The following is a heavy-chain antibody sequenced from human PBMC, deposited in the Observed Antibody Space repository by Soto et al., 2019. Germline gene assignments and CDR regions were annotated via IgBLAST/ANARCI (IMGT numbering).Heavy chain of an antibody. Sequence: TLSLTCAVYGGSFSGYYWSWIRQPPGKGLEWIGEINHSGSTNYNPSLKSRVTISVDTSKNQFSLKLSSVTAADTAVYYCTADLPTPIPQVDYWGQGTLVTVSS. V-gene: IGHV4-34*01. J-gene: IGHJ4*02. CDR1: GGSFSGYY. D-gene: IGHD2-21*01. CDR2: INHSGST. CDR3: TADLPTPIPQVDY.